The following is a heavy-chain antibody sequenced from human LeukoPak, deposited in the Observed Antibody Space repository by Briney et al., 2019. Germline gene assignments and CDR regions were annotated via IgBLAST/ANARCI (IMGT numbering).Heavy chain of an antibody. CDR2: MNPNSGNT. J-gene: IGHJ4*02. V-gene: IGHV1-8*01. CDR1: GYTFTSYD. D-gene: IGHD3-3*01. Sequence: ASVKVSCKASGYTFTSYDINWVRQATGQGLEWMRWMNPNSGNTGYAQKFEGRVTMTRNTSISTAYMELSSLRSEDTAVYYCARGALTNYDFWSGYPDDYWGQGTLVTVSS. CDR3: ARGALTNYDFWSGYPDDY.